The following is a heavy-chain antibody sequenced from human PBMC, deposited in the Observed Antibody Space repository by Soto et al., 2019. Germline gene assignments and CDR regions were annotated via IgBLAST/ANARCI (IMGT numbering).Heavy chain of an antibody. CDR3: GRGRSGQIVVFY. Sequence: ASVNVSCKASGGTFSRNTIGWVRQAPEQGLEWMGGIGPVCGSARYAQKFQGRVTMTTDKSITTVYMELNNLSPDDTAVYYCGRGRSGQIVVFYWGQGTPVTVSS. J-gene: IGHJ4*02. CDR2: IGPVCGSA. CDR1: GGTFSRNT. D-gene: IGHD1-26*01. V-gene: IGHV1-69*05.